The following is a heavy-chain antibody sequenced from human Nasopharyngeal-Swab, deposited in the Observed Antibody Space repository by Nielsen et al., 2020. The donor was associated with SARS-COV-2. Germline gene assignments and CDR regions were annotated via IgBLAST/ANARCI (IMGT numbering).Heavy chain of an antibody. J-gene: IGHJ5*02. V-gene: IGHV4-4*07. CDR1: GGSISSYY. CDR2: IYTSGST. CDR3: ARESAVSARRRWFDP. Sequence: SETLSLPCPFSGGSISSYYWSWIRPPAGKGLEWIGRIYTSGSTNYNPSLKSRVTMSVDTSKSQFSLKVSSVTAADTAVYYCARESAVSARRRWFDPWGQGTLVTVSS. D-gene: IGHD6-6*01.